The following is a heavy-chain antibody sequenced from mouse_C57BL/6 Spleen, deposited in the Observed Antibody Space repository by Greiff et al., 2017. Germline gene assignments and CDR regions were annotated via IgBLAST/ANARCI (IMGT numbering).Heavy chain of an antibody. V-gene: IGHV1-72*01. J-gene: IGHJ1*03. Sequence: QVQLKQPGAELVKPGASVKLSCKASGYTFTSYWMHWVKQRPGRGLEWIGRIDPNSGGTKYNEKFKSKATLTVDKPSSTAYMQLSSLTSEDSAVYYCARSRDYTTDWYFDVWGTGTTVTVSS. CDR3: ARSRDYTTDWYFDV. D-gene: IGHD2-4*01. CDR1: GYTFTSYW. CDR2: IDPNSGGT.